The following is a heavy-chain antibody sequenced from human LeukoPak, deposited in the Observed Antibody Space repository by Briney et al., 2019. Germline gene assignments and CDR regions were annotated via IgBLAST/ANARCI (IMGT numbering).Heavy chain of an antibody. CDR1: GGTFISYA. V-gene: IGHV1-69*01. CDR3: ASESCGGSCHESYYYYYGMDV. J-gene: IGHJ6*01. Sequence: SVTVSCKASGGTFISYAISWVRQAPGQGLEWMGGIIPIFGAANYAQKFQCIVTRTAHESTSTAYTELSTLRAEDTAVYYCASESCGGSCHESYYYYYGMDVCGQGTTVTVSS. D-gene: IGHD2-15*01. CDR2: IIPIFGAA.